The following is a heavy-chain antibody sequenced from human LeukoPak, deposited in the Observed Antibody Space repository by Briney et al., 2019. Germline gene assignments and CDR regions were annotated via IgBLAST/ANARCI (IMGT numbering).Heavy chain of an antibody. V-gene: IGHV4-39*01. CDR2: MYYSGST. CDR3: ARQGGGGRAFDI. J-gene: IGHJ3*02. Sequence: WVRQAPGKGLEWIGTMYYSGSTYYNPSLKSRVTISIDTSKNQFSLELSSVTATDTAIYYCARQGGGGRAFDIWGQGTMVTVSS. D-gene: IGHD1-26*01.